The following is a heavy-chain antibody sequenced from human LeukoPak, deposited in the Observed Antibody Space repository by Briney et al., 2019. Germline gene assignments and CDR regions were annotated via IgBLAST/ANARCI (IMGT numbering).Heavy chain of an antibody. Sequence: GGSLRLSCAASGFTVSSNYMSWVRQAPGKGLEWVSGINWNGGSTGYADSVKGRFTISRDNAKNSLYLQMNSLRAEDTALYYCAKDIARKGQWLVNYFDYWGQGTLVTVSS. CDR3: AKDIARKGQWLVNYFDY. J-gene: IGHJ4*02. CDR1: GFTVSSNY. D-gene: IGHD6-19*01. CDR2: INWNGGST. V-gene: IGHV3-20*04.